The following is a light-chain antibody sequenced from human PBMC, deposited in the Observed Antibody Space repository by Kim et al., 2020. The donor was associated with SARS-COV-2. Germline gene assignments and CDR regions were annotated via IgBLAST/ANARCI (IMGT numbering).Light chain of an antibody. CDR3: SSYTSSSTWV. Sequence: GQSITLSGTGTSSDVGGYNCVSWYQQHPGKAPKLIIYDVSNRPSGVSNRFSCSKSGNTASLTISGLQAEDEADYYCSSYTSSSTWVFGGGTQLTVL. CDR2: DVS. V-gene: IGLV2-14*03. J-gene: IGLJ3*02. CDR1: SSDVGGYNC.